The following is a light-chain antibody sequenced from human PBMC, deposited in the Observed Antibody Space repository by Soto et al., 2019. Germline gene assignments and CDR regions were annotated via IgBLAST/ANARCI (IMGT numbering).Light chain of an antibody. CDR1: SSDVGSYNL. CDR3: CSYAGSGTPYV. J-gene: IGLJ1*01. V-gene: IGLV2-23*01. Sequence: QSVLTQPASVSGSPGQSIIISCTGTSSDVGSYNLVSWYQQHPGKAPKLMIYEGSKRPSGVSDRFSGSKSGNTASLTISGLQAEDEADYYCCSYAGSGTPYVFGNGTKVTV. CDR2: EGS.